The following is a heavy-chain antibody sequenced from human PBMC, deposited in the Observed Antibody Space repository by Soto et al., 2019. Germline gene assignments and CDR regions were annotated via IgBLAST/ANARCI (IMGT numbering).Heavy chain of an antibody. Sequence: PGGSLRLSCAASGFVVSSNYMSWVRQAPGKGLEWVSVIYSGGSTYDADSVKGRVTISRDNSKDTLYLQMNSLRAEDTAVYYCAREIRDYSYYGMDVWGQGTTVTVSS. CDR2: IYSGGST. CDR3: AREIRDYSYYGMDV. CDR1: GFVVSSNY. J-gene: IGHJ6*02. V-gene: IGHV3-53*01.